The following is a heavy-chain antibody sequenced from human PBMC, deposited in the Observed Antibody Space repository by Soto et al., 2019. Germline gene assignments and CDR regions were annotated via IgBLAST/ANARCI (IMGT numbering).Heavy chain of an antibody. CDR2: FDPEDGET. J-gene: IGHJ5*02. CDR1: GYTLTELS. Sequence: GASVKVSCKVSGYTLTELSIHWVRQAPGKGLEWMGGFDPEDGETIYAQKFQGRVTMTEDTSTDTAYMELSSLRSEDTAVYYCATFICINGVCRPENWFDPGGKGPLVTVSS. CDR3: ATFICINGVCRPENWFDP. V-gene: IGHV1-24*01. D-gene: IGHD2-8*01.